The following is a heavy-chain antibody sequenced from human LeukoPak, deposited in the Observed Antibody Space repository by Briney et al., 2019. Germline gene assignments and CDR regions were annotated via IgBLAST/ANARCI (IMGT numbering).Heavy chain of an antibody. CDR2: IYYSGST. Sequence: SETLSLTCTVSGGSISSGGYYWSWIRQHPGKGLEWIGYIYYSGSTYYNPSLKSRVTISVDTSKNQFSLKLSSVTAADTAVYYCARHESFGGTVDYWGQGTLVTVSS. CDR1: GGSISSGGYY. J-gene: IGHJ4*02. CDR3: ARHESFGGTVDY. V-gene: IGHV4-31*03. D-gene: IGHD3-16*01.